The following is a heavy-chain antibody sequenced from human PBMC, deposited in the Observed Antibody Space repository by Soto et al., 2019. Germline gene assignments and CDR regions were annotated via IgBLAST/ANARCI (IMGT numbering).Heavy chain of an antibody. Sequence: SETLSLTCTVSGGSISNYYWSWMRQSPGKGLEWIGYIHCSGNTKYNPPLESRVTISVDTPRNQFSLKLTSVTAADTAVYYCARGYYDSRGYSNPFDCWGQGALVTVS. CDR3: ARGYYDSRGYSNPFDC. CDR1: GGSISNYY. J-gene: IGHJ4*02. D-gene: IGHD3-22*01. V-gene: IGHV4-59*01. CDR2: IHCSGNT.